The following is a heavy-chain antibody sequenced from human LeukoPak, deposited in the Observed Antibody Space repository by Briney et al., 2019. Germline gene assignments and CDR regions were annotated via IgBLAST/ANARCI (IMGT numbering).Heavy chain of an antibody. CDR2: TYYRSEWYN. CDR3: TRAAAPFTGDRFDY. D-gene: IGHD4-17*01. CDR1: EDSVLRNSVT. J-gene: IGHJ4*02. Sequence: SQTLSLTCAISEDSVLRNSVTWNWIRQSPSKGLEWLGRTYYRSEWYNEYAVSVKGRTAINADTSQNQFSLILNSVTPEDTAVYYCTRAAAPFTGDRFDYWGQGTLVTVSS. V-gene: IGHV6-1*01.